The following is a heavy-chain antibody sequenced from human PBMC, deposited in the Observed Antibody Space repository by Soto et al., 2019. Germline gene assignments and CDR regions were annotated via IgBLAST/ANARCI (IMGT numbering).Heavy chain of an antibody. J-gene: IGHJ6*01. CDR2: INHSEGT. Sequence: PSETLSLTCAVYGGSFSGYNWTWIRQAPGKGLERIGEINHSEGTNYNSSHKRRITISVDTSKNQLSLILYSVTAADTAVYYCARVRKYYYFWSCHQNEGPYEMDVWRQGTTVTVSS. D-gene: IGHD3-3*01. CDR1: GGSFSGYN. CDR3: ARVRKYYYFWSCHQNEGPYEMDV. V-gene: IGHV4-34*01.